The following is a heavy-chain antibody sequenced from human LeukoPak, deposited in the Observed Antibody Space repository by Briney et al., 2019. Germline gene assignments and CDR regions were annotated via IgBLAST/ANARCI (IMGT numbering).Heavy chain of an antibody. CDR2: ISHSGSNL. V-gene: IGHV3-11*01. D-gene: IGHD3-22*01. Sequence: TGGSLRLSCAASGFTFSDSFMNWIRQAPGKGLEWLSYISHSGSNLDYAESVRGRFTISRDNANHSLYLQINSLRAEDTAVYYCARGDSSGVPDYWGQGTLVTVSP. J-gene: IGHJ4*02. CDR1: GFTFSDSF. CDR3: ARGDSSGVPDY.